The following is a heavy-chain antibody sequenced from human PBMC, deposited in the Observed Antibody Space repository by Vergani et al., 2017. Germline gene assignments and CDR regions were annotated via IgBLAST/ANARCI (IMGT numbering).Heavy chain of an antibody. V-gene: IGHV3-21*01. CDR2: ISSSSSYI. CDR1: GFTFSSYS. Sequence: EVQLVESGGGLVKPGGSLRLSCAASGFTFSSYSMNWVRQAPGKGLEWVSSISSSSSYIYYADSVKGRFTISRDNAKNSLYLQMNSLRAEDTAVYYCARDLIAVAGGYYYYGMDVWGQGTTVTVSS. D-gene: IGHD6-19*01. CDR3: ARDLIAVAGGYYYYGMDV. J-gene: IGHJ6*02.